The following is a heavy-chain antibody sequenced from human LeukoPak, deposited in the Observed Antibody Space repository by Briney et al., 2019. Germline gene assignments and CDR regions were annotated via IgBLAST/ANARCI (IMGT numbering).Heavy chain of an antibody. D-gene: IGHD2-21*01. CDR2: IYYSGRT. V-gene: IGHV4-39*07. J-gene: IGHJ6*03. CDR3: ARAYCGGDCYLAYYYYYYMDV. Sequence: PSETLSLTCTISGGSISSSSYYWGWIRQPPGKGLEWIGNIYYSGRTYYNPSLKSRVTISVDTSKNQFSLKLSSVTAADTAVYYCARAYCGGDCYLAYYYYYYMDVWGKGTTVTVSS. CDR1: GGSISSSSYY.